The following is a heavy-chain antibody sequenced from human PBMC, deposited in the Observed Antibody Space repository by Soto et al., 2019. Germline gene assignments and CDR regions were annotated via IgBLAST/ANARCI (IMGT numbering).Heavy chain of an antibody. V-gene: IGHV4-59*01. CDR3: ARWVTFGDDYFDY. J-gene: IGHJ4*02. D-gene: IGHD3-16*01. CDR1: GGSISSYY. CDR2: IYYSGST. Sequence: SETLSLTCTVSGGSISSYYWSWIRQPPGKGLEWIGYIYYSGSTNYNPSLKSRVTISVDTSKNQFSLKLSSVTAADTAVYYCARWVTFGDDYFDYWGQGTLVTV.